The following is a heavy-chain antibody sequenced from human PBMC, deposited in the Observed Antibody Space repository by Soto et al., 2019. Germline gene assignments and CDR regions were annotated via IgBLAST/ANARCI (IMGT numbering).Heavy chain of an antibody. D-gene: IGHD3-16*01. V-gene: IGHV3-23*01. CDR3: AKGGSVWAFDF. J-gene: IGHJ4*02. Sequence: EVQLLESGGGLVQPGGSLRLSCVASGFTFSSYGMTWVRQAPGKGLQWLSGITTSGGNTYYADSVKGRFTISRDNSKNTLYLQMDSLRVEDTAVYYCAKGGSVWAFDFWGQGTLVTVSS. CDR1: GFTFSSYG. CDR2: ITTSGGNT.